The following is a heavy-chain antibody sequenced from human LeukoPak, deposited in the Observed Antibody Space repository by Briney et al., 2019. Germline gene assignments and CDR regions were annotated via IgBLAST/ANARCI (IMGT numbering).Heavy chain of an antibody. CDR3: ARDRGITGTTSIPLYYFDY. CDR2: INPSGGST. D-gene: IGHD1-20*01. V-gene: IGHV1-46*01. Sequence: ASVKVSCKASGYTFTSYYMHWVRQAPGQGLEWMGIINPSGGSTSYAQKFQGRVTMTRDMSTSTVYMELSSLRSEDTAVYYCARDRGITGTTSIPLYYFDYWGQGTLVTVSS. CDR1: GYTFTSYY. J-gene: IGHJ4*02.